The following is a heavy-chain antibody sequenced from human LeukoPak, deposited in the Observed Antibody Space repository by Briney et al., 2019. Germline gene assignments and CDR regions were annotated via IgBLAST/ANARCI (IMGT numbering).Heavy chain of an antibody. CDR2: VSSRSSTI. CDR3: ARDAYYDEGIGWFDP. CDR1: GFPFSSYS. D-gene: IGHD3-3*01. V-gene: IGHV3-48*04. Sequence: GGSLRLSCAASGFPFSSYSMDWVRQAPGKGLEWVSYVSSRSSTIYYADSVKGRFTNSRDNAKNSLYLQMSSLRAEDTAVYYCARDAYYDEGIGWFDPWGQGTLVTVSS. J-gene: IGHJ5*02.